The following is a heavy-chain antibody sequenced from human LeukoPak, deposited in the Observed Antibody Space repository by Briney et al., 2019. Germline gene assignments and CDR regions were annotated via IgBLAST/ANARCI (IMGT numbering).Heavy chain of an antibody. D-gene: IGHD3-16*02. CDR3: AVQVISSSDAFDI. J-gene: IGHJ3*02. CDR1: GGSISSYY. Sequence: AETLSLTCTVSGGSISSYYWSWIRQPPGKGLEWIGSIYYSGSTYYNPSLKSRVTISVDTSKNQFSLKLSSVTAADTAVYYCAVQVISSSDAFDIWGQGTMVTVSS. V-gene: IGHV4-59*04. CDR2: IYYSGST.